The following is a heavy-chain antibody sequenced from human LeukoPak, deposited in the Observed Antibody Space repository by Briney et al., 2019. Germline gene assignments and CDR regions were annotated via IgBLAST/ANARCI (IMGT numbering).Heavy chain of an antibody. CDR2: MSGGGGST. D-gene: IGHD3-9*01. Sequence: PGGSLRLSCAASGFTFSSYAMIWVRQAPGKGLEWVSGMSGGGGSTYYADSVKGRFTISRDNSKNTLYLQMNSLRAEDTAVYYCAKSRYFDWLLDYWGQGTLVTVSS. J-gene: IGHJ4*02. CDR1: GFTFSSYA. V-gene: IGHV3-23*01. CDR3: AKSRYFDWLLDY.